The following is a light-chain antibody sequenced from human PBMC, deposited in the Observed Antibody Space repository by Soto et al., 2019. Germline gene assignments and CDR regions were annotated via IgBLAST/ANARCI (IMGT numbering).Light chain of an antibody. CDR1: QSISSW. Sequence: DIQMTQSPSTLSASVGDRVTITCRASQSISSWLAWYQQKPGKAPKLLIYRASVLETGVPSRFSGSGSGTEFTLTISSLQPDDFATYYCQQYSGSSQTFGQGTKVEIQ. CDR2: RAS. V-gene: IGKV1-5*03. J-gene: IGKJ1*01. CDR3: QQYSGSSQT.